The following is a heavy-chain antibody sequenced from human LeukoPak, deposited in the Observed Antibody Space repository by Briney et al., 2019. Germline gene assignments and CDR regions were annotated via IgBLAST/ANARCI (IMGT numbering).Heavy chain of an antibody. CDR1: GFTLSSYA. CDR3: AKVSMRVVRGAPDY. Sequence: GGSLRLSCAASGFTLSSYAMSWVRQAPGKGLEWVSAISGSGGSTYYADSVKGRFTISRDNSKNTLYLQMNSLRAEDTAVYYCAKVSMRVVRGAPDYWGQGTLVTVSS. J-gene: IGHJ4*02. CDR2: ISGSGGST. V-gene: IGHV3-23*01. D-gene: IGHD3-10*01.